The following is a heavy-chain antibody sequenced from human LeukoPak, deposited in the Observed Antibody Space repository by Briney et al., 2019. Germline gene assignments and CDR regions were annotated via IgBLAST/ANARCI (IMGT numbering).Heavy chain of an antibody. J-gene: IGHJ4*02. CDR1: GGSFSGYY. CDR3: ARLRYCSSSSCYRWEDY. D-gene: IGHD2-2*01. Sequence: SETLSLTCAVYGGSFSGYYWSWIRQPPGKGLEWIGEINHRGSTNYNPSLKSRVAISLDTSKNQFSLKLSSVTAADTAVYYCARLRYCSSSSCYRWEDYWGQGTLVTVSS. CDR2: INHRGST. V-gene: IGHV4-34*01.